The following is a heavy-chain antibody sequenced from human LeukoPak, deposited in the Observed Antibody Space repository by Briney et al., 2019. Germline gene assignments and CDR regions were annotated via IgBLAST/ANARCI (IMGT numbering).Heavy chain of an antibody. J-gene: IGHJ6*03. CDR1: GGSISSYY. D-gene: IGHD3-22*01. V-gene: IGHV4-4*07. Sequence: PSETLSLTCTVSGGSISSYYWSWIRPPAGKGLEWIGRIYTSGSTNYNPSLKSRVTISVDKSKNQFSLKLSSVTAADTAVYYCARARSGYYDSSGYQAVYYYYYMDVWGKGTTVTVSS. CDR2: IYTSGST. CDR3: ARARSGYYDSSGYQAVYYYYYMDV.